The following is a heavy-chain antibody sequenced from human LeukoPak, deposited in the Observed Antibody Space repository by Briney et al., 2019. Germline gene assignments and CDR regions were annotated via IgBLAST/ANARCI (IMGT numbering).Heavy chain of an antibody. CDR2: IYYSGDT. CDR3: ARHVLGSESYFDY. V-gene: IGHV4-59*08. D-gene: IGHD3-16*01. CDR1: GASLSGYF. J-gene: IGHJ4*02. Sequence: SETLSLTCTVSGASLSGYFWSWIRQSPGKGLKWIGYIYYSGDTNYNPSLKSRVTISVDTSKNQFSLKLRSVTAADTAVYYCARHVLGSESYFDYWGQGTLFTVSS.